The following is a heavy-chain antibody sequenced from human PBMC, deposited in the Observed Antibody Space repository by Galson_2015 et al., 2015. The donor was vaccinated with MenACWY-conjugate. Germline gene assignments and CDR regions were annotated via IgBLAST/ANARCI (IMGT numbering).Heavy chain of an antibody. CDR1: GFTFSSYS. J-gene: IGHJ4*02. V-gene: IGHV3-23*01. CDR2: IYPNGVTT. Sequence: SLRLSRAASGFTFSSYSMNWVRQAPGKGLEWVSAIYPNGVTTYYAESVKGRFTISRDNSKNTVYLQMNSLRAEDTAVYYCAKDRQPDSGWNFDYWGQGSLVTVSS. D-gene: IGHD6-19*01. CDR3: AKDRQPDSGWNFDY.